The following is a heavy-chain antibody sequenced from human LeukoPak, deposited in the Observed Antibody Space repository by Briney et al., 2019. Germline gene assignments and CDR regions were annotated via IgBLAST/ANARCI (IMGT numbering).Heavy chain of an antibody. J-gene: IGHJ2*01. CDR3: AKGVAQWLVPGPRYFDL. V-gene: IGHV3-53*01. CDR1: GFIVSSNY. D-gene: IGHD6-19*01. CDR2: IYSGGST. Sequence: PWGSLRLSCAASGFIVSSNYMSWVRQAPGKGLEWVSVIYSGGSTYYADSVKGRFTISRDNSKNTLYLQMNSLRAEDTAVYYCAKGVAQWLVPGPRYFDLWGRGTLVTVSS.